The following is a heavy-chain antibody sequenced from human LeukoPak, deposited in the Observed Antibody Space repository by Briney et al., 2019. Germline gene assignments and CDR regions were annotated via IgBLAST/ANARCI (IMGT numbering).Heavy chain of an antibody. Sequence: ASVKVSCKASEYTFTGYYIHWVRQAPGQGLEWMGWINPNSGDTHYAQKFQGRVTITRDTSISTAYMDLNSLISDDTAVYYCARVQYQLLFEGNWFDPWGQGTLVTVSS. CDR2: INPNSGDT. CDR3: ARVQYQLLFEGNWFDP. J-gene: IGHJ5*02. V-gene: IGHV1-2*02. D-gene: IGHD2-2*01. CDR1: EYTFTGYY.